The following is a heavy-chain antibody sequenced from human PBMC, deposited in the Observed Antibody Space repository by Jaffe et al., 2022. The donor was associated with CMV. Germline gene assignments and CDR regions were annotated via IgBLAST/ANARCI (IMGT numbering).Heavy chain of an antibody. Sequence: QVQLVESGGGVVQPGRSLRLSCAASGFTFSSYGMHWVRQAPGKGLEWVAVIWYDGSNKYYADSVKGRFTISRDNSKNTLYLQMNSLRAEDTAVYYCARDVNGSGRLYMDVWGKGTTVTVSS. V-gene: IGHV3-33*08. CDR2: IWYDGSNK. D-gene: IGHD3-10*01. CDR1: GFTFSSYG. CDR3: ARDVNGSGRLYMDV. J-gene: IGHJ6*03.